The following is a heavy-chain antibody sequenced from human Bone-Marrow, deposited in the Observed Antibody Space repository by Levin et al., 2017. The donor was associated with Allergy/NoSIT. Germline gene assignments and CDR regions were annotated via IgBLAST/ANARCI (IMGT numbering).Heavy chain of an antibody. CDR1: GFTVSNNY. Sequence: SGGSLRLSCAVSGFTVSNNYMNWVRQAPGKGLEWVSLIYSRGTTNYADSVKGRFTISRDNSKNTLYLQMNRLRVEDTAVYYCTRDASPIAVAGGDIWGQGTMVTVSS. D-gene: IGHD6-19*01. CDR3: TRDASPIAVAGGDI. V-gene: IGHV3-53*01. J-gene: IGHJ3*02. CDR2: IYSRGTT.